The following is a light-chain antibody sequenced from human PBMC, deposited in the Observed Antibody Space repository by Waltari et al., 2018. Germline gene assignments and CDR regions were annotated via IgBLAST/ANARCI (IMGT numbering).Light chain of an antibody. J-gene: IGLJ3*02. V-gene: IGLV2-14*01. CDR2: DVT. CDR3: SSYTTSGTWV. Sequence: QSALTQPASVSGSPGQSITISCPGTSSDIGTYNYVSWYQQHPGKAPKLMIYDVTERPSGVSNRFSGSKSGNTASLTISGLQAEDEADYYCSSYTTSGTWVFGGGTKLTVL. CDR1: SSDIGTYNY.